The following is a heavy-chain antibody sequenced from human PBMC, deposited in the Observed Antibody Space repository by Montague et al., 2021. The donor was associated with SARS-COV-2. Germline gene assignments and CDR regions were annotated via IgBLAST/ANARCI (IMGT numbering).Heavy chain of an antibody. Sequence: SETLSLTCAVYGGSFNGYYWTWIRHPPGKGLEWIGEINHSGSTNYNPSLKSRVTISVDTSKNQFSLKLRSVTAADTAVYYCARGQPPRITFGGIISYGLDVWGQGTTVTVSS. CDR1: GGSFNGYY. CDR2: INHSGST. CDR3: ARGQPPRITFGGIISYGLDV. V-gene: IGHV4-34*01. J-gene: IGHJ6*02. D-gene: IGHD3-16*02.